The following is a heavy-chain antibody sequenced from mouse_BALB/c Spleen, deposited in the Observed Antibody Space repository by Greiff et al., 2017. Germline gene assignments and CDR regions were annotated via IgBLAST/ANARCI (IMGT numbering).Heavy chain of an antibody. CDR3: ARRIYYGYDGAKYFDV. CDR2: ISYSGST. Sequence: EVKLQESGPGLVKPSQSLSLTCTVTGYSITSDYAWNWIRQFPGNKLEWMGYISYSGSTSYNPSLKSRISITRDTSKNQFFLQLNSVTTEDTATYYCARRIYYGYDGAKYFDVWGAGTTVTVSS. J-gene: IGHJ1*01. V-gene: IGHV3-2*02. CDR1: GYSITSDYA. D-gene: IGHD2-2*01.